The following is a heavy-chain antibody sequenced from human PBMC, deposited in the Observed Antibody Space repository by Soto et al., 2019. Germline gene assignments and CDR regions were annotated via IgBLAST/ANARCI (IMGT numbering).Heavy chain of an antibody. D-gene: IGHD4-17*01. V-gene: IGHV4-30-4*01. CDR3: VREGVTTHAFDI. CDR1: GGSISSGDYY. J-gene: IGHJ3*02. Sequence: QVQLQESGPGLVKPSQTLSLTCTVSGGSISSGDYYWSWIRQPPGKGLEWIGYIYYSGSTYYNPSLKSRVTISVDTSKNQFALKLSSVTAADTAVYFCVREGVTTHAFDIWGLGTMVTVSS. CDR2: IYYSGST.